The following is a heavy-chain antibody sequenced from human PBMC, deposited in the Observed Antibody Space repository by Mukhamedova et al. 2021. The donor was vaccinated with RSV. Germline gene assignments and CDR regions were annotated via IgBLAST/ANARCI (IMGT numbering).Heavy chain of an antibody. D-gene: IGHD3-3*01. CDR3: ARGRFLGDY. J-gene: IGHJ4*02. V-gene: IGHV3-48*03. Sequence: AEYMGGRFTISRDNAKSSLYLQMNSPRAEDTAVYYCARGRFLGDYWGQGTLVTVSS.